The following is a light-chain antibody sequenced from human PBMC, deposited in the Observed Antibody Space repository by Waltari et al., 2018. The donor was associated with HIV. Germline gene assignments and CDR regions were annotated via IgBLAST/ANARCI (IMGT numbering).Light chain of an antibody. CDR3: QQYGNSPALYT. Sequence: EIVLTQSPGTLSLSPGERATLSCRASQSVSSSSLAWYQQKAGQAPRLLIYAASSRATGIPDRFSGSGSGTDFTLTISRLEPEDFAVDYCQQYGNSPALYTFGQGTKLEIK. V-gene: IGKV3-20*01. CDR1: QSVSSSS. CDR2: AAS. J-gene: IGKJ2*01.